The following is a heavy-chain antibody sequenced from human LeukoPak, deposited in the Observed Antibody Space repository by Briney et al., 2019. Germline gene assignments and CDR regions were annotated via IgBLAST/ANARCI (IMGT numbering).Heavy chain of an antibody. D-gene: IGHD2-21*01. Sequence: PSETLSLTCPVSGGSISSSSYYWGWIRQPPGKGLEWIGSIYYSGSTYYNPSLNSRVTISVDTSKNQFSLKLSSVTAADTAVYYCARAYSPFDYWGQGTRVTVSS. CDR2: IYYSGST. CDR1: GGSISSSSYY. CDR3: ARAYSPFDY. V-gene: IGHV4-39*01. J-gene: IGHJ4*02.